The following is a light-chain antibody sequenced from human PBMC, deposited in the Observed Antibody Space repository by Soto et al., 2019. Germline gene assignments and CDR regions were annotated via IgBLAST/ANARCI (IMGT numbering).Light chain of an antibody. J-gene: IGKJ1*01. CDR2: GAS. CDR3: QQYGSAQT. CDR1: QSVSSSY. Sequence: EIVLTQSPGTLSLSPGERATLSCRASQSVSSSYLAWYQQKPGQAHRLLIYGASSRATGIPDRFSGSWSGTEFTLTIRILVPEDFAVYYCQQYGSAQTFGQGTKVEIK. V-gene: IGKV3-20*01.